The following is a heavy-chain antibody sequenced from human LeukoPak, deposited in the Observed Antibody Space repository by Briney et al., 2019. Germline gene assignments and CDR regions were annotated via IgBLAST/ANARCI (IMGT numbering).Heavy chain of an antibody. V-gene: IGHV3-48*01. J-gene: IGHJ4*02. Sequence: PGGSLRLSCAASGFTFSSYSMNWVRQAPGKGLEWVSYISSSSSTIYYADSVKGRFTISRDNAKNSLYLQMNSLRAEDTAVYYCARDQGGSYYEWDYWGQGTLVTVSS. CDR3: ARDQGGSYYEWDY. CDR2: ISSSSSTI. CDR1: GFTFSSYS. D-gene: IGHD1-26*01.